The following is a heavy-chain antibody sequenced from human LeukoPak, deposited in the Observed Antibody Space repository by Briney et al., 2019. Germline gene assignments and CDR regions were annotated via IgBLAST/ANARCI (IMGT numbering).Heavy chain of an antibody. CDR3: ARESRGLWFGEIFYAFDI. CDR1: GGSISSSSYY. D-gene: IGHD3-10*01. Sequence: PSETLSLTSTVSGGSISSSSYYWGWIRQPPGKGLEWIGSIYYSGSTYYNPSLKSRVTISVDTSKNQFSLKLSSVTAAVTAVYYCARESRGLWFGEIFYAFDIWGQGTMVTVSS. CDR2: IYYSGST. V-gene: IGHV4-39*02. J-gene: IGHJ3*02.